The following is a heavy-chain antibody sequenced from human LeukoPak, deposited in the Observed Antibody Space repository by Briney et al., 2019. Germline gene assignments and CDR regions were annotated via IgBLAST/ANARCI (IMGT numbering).Heavy chain of an antibody. CDR1: GGTFSSYA. CDR3: AREDSSSWYLRANNWFDP. Sequence: SVKVSCKASGGTFSSYAISWVRQAPGQGLEWMGGIIPIFGTANYAQKLQGRVTMTTDTSTSTAYMELRSLRSDDTAVYYCAREDSSSWYLRANNWFDPWGQGTLVTVSS. CDR2: IIPIFGTA. V-gene: IGHV1-69*05. D-gene: IGHD6-13*01. J-gene: IGHJ5*02.